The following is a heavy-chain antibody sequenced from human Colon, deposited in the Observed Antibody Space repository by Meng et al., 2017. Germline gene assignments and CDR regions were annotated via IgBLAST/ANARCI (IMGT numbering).Heavy chain of an antibody. CDR2: VYSSGTT. CDR1: GGAISTSDFY. CDR3: ARGKRYGDYFDY. Sequence: HLQLQESGPGLVKPSETLSLTCTVSGGAISTSDFYWAWIRQSPGKGLEWIGCVYSSGTTYYNPSLKSRVTMSVDTPENKFSLKLSSVTAADTAVYFCARGKRYGDYFDYWGQGTLVTVSS. J-gene: IGHJ4*02. V-gene: IGHV4-39*01. D-gene: IGHD4/OR15-4a*01.